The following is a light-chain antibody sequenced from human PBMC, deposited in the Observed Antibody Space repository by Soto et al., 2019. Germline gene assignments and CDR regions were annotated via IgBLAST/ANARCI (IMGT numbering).Light chain of an antibody. Sequence: EIVLTQSPGTLSFSPGERATLSCRASQSVSSTYFAWYQQTPDQATRLLIYGASSRATGIPDRCSGSASGKDFTLTINRLDPEYVAIYYCQQYGDSRTFGQGTKLEIK. V-gene: IGKV3-20*01. J-gene: IGKJ2*01. CDR2: GAS. CDR3: QQYGDSRT. CDR1: QSVSSTY.